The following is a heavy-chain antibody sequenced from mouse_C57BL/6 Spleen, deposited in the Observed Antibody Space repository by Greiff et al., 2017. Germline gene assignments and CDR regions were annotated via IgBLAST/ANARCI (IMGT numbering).Heavy chain of an antibody. J-gene: IGHJ4*01. CDR1: GYTFTSYW. CDR3: ARRDYAMDY. CDR2: IYPGSGST. Sequence: QVQLKQPGAELVKPGASVKMSRKASGYTFTSYWITWVKQRPGQGLEWIGDIYPGSGSTNYNEKFKSKATLTVDTSSSTAYMQLSSLTSEDTAVYYCARRDYAMDYWGQGTSVTVSS. V-gene: IGHV1-55*01.